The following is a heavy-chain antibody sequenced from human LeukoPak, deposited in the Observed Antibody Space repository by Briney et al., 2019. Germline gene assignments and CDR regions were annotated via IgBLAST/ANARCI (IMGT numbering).Heavy chain of an antibody. V-gene: IGHV1-8*01. Sequence: ASVEVSCKASGYTFTSYDINWVRQATGQGLEWMGWMNPNSGNTGYAQKFQGRVTMTRNTSISTAYMELSSLRSEDTAVYYCARVGATSSGGDYWGQGTLVTVSS. CDR1: GYTFTSYD. D-gene: IGHD1-26*01. J-gene: IGHJ4*02. CDR3: ARVGATSSGGDY. CDR2: MNPNSGNT.